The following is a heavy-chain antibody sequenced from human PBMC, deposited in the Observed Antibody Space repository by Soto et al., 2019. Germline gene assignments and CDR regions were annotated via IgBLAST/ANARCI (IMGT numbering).Heavy chain of an antibody. J-gene: IGHJ6*01. D-gene: IGHD1-7*01. Sequence: QVQLVQSGGEVKKPGASVKVSCKASGYTFTTSGVSWVRQAPGQGLEWMGWVSGYNGNTKYEEKFQDRVTMTTDTSTSTAYLELRSLRPDDTAVYYCARAGELPYYYYGMEVW. CDR2: VSGYNGNT. V-gene: IGHV1-18*01. CDR3: ARAGELPYYYYGMEV. CDR1: GYTFTTSG.